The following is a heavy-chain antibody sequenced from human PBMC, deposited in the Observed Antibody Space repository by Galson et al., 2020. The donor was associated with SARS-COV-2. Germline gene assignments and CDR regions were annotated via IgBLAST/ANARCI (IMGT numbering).Heavy chain of an antibody. D-gene: IGHD3-10*01. V-gene: IGHV4-34*01. CDR1: GGSFSGYS. Sequence: SETLSLTCAVYGGSFSGYSWTWVRQPPGKGLEWIGEISHSGSTNYSPSLKSRVFMSVDTSKNQFTLKLRSVTAADSAVYYCARGGSRPIMAFDYYYFYMDVWGKGTTVTVSS. CDR2: ISHSGST. CDR3: ARGGSRPIMAFDYYYFYMDV. J-gene: IGHJ6*03.